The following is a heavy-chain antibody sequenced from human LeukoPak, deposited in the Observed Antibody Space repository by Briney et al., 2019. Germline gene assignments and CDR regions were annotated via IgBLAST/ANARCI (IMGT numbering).Heavy chain of an antibody. J-gene: IGHJ1*01. D-gene: IGHD6-13*01. Sequence: GGCLRLSCAASGFTFSSYSMNWVRQAPGKGLEWVSSISNDAKYIYYADSLKGRFTVSRDNAKNSLYLQMNSLAVEDTAVYYCTTPAAGPRAEYSQYWGQGTQVTVSS. CDR2: ISNDAKYI. CDR3: TTPAAGPRAEYSQY. CDR1: GFTFSSYS. V-gene: IGHV3-21*06.